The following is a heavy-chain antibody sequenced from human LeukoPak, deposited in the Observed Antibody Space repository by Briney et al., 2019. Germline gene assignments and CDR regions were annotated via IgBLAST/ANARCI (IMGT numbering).Heavy chain of an antibody. CDR1: GFTFNNYA. V-gene: IGHV3-23*01. CDR3: AKDWTTVVTPKGYYFDS. D-gene: IGHD4-23*01. J-gene: IGHJ4*02. CDR2: ISTTGGST. Sequence: GGSLRLSCAASGFTFNNYAMSWVRQAPGKGLEWVSGISTTGGSTYYADSVKGRFAISRDNSNNTLYLQMNSPRGEDTAVYYCAKDWTTVVTPKGYYFDSWGQGTLVTVSS.